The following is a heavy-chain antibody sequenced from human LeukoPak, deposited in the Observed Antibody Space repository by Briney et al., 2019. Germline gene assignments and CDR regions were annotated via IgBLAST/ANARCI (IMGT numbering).Heavy chain of an antibody. J-gene: IGHJ5*02. D-gene: IGHD2-2*01. Sequence: GGSLRLSCAASGFTFSSYAMSWVRQAPGKGLEWVSATSGSGGSTYYADSVKGRFTISRDNSRNTLYLQMNSLRAEDTAVYFCAKGPGSCSSTSCFFRWFDPWGQGTLVTVSS. CDR3: AKGPGSCSSTSCFFRWFDP. CDR1: GFTFSSYA. V-gene: IGHV3-23*01. CDR2: TSGSGGST.